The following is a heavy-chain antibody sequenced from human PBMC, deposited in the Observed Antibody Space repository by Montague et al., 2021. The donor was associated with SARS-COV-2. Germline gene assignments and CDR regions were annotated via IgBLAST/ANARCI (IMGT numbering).Heavy chain of an antibody. CDR1: GFTFSNYH. J-gene: IGHJ4*02. V-gene: IGHV3-48*02. D-gene: IGHD1-14*01. CDR2: ISRDSAEI. Sequence: SLRLSCAASGFTFSNYHMTWVRQAPGKGLQWVSYISRDSAEIYYAESVKGRFTISRDNDRSALYLQMNTLRNEDTAMYYCARDSGITGADDYWGQGTLVVVSP. CDR3: ARDSGITGADDY.